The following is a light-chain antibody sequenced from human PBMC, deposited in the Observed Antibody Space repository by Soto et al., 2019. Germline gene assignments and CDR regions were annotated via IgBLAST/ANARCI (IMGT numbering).Light chain of an antibody. CDR3: QLRSNWPSIT. CDR1: QSVSSY. V-gene: IGKV3-11*01. J-gene: IGKJ5*01. CDR2: DAS. Sequence: EIVFTQSPATLSLSPGERATLSCRASQSVSSYLAWYQQKPGQAPRLLIYDASNTATGIPARFSGSGSGTDFTLTISSLEPEDFAVYYCQLRSNWPSITFGQGTRLEIK.